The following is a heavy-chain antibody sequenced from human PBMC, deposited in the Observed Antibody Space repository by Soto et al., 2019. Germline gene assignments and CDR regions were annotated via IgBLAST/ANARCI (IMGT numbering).Heavy chain of an antibody. D-gene: IGHD2-15*01. CDR1: GYTFINYG. Sequence: QVQLVQSGAEVKKPGASVKVSCKASGYTFINYGISLLRQAPGQGLEWMGWINSYNGNTNYAQKLQGRVTMATDTSTNTAYMELGSLTADDTAVYYCARSAGVVDGDDYWGQGTLVTVSS. CDR3: ARSAGVVDGDDY. CDR2: INSYNGNT. V-gene: IGHV1-18*01. J-gene: IGHJ4*02.